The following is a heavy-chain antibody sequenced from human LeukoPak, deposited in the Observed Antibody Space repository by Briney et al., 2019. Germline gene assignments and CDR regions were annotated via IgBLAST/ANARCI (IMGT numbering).Heavy chain of an antibody. D-gene: IGHD2-2*03. CDR3: VTGYCSSTSCYPYNWFDP. J-gene: IGHJ5*02. CDR1: GGTFSIYA. V-gene: IGHV1-69*05. Sequence: SLNVSCKPSGGTFSIYAISWVRPAPGQGLECMGGIIPIFGTANYAQKFQGRVTITTDESTSTAYMELSSLGSEDTAVYYCVTGYCSSTSCYPYNWFDPWGQGTLVTVSS. CDR2: IIPIFGTA.